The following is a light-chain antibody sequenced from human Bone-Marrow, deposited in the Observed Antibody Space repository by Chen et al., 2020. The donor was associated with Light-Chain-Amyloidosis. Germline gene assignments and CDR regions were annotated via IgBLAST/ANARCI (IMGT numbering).Light chain of an antibody. CDR1: SSDVGGYNY. Sequence: QSALTQPASVSGSPGQSITISCTGTSSDVGGYNYVSWYQPHPGEAPKLMIYEVSTRPSGVSNRFSGSKSGNTASLTISGLQAEDEADYYCSSFTSRSTRVFGGGTKLTVL. V-gene: IGLV2-14*01. CDR3: SSFTSRSTRV. J-gene: IGLJ3*02. CDR2: EVS.